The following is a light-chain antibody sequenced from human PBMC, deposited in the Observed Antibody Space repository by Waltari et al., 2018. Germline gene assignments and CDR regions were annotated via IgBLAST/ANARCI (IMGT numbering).Light chain of an antibody. Sequence: DIQMTQSPSSLSASVGDRVTITCRASQSISSYLNLYQQKPGKAPKVVIFGASGLQSGVPSRFSGSGSGTDFTLTINSLQPEDFATYYCQQSSSIPRTFGQGTKVEIK. J-gene: IGKJ1*01. CDR2: GAS. CDR3: QQSSSIPRT. CDR1: QSISSY. V-gene: IGKV1-39*01.